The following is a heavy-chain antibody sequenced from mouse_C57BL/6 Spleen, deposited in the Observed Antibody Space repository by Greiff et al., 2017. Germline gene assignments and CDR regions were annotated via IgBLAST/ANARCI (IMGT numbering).Heavy chain of an antibody. CDR3: AIAAGVYSNPFAY. J-gene: IGHJ3*01. CDR1: GYTFTSYW. V-gene: IGHV1-74*01. Sequence: QVQLQQPGAELVKPGASVKVSCKASGYTFTSYWMHWVKQRPGQGLEWIGRIHPSDSDTNYNQKFKGKATLTVDKSSSTAYMQLSSLTSDDSAVYYCAIAAGVYSNPFAYWGQGTLVTVSA. CDR2: IHPSDSDT. D-gene: IGHD2-5*01.